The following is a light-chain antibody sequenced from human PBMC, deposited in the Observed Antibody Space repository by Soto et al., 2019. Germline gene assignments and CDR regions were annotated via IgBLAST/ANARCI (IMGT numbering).Light chain of an antibody. CDR3: QQFNHCPPWT. Sequence: DIVMTQSPLSLRVIPGEPASISCRSSQSLLHSNGYNYLAWYPQKPGQPPKLLIYGASTRESGVPDRFSGSGSGTEFTLTISGLQSDDFAVYYCQQFNHCPPWTVGQGTKVDIK. CDR2: GAS. J-gene: IGKJ1*01. V-gene: IGKV2-28*01. CDR1: QSLLHSNGYNY.